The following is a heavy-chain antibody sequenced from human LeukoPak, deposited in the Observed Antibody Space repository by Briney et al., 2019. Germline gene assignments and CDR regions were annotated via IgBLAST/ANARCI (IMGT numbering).Heavy chain of an antibody. CDR3: ARMWIQLWPFDY. CDR2: INQDGSEK. D-gene: IGHD5-18*01. J-gene: IGHJ4*02. Sequence: GGSLRLSCVASGFIFSNYWMSWVRQAPGKGLEWVANINQDGSEKYYVDSLKGRFTISRDNAKNSLYLQMNSLRAEDTAVYYCARMWIQLWPFDYWGQGTLVTVSS. V-gene: IGHV3-7*03. CDR1: GFIFSNYW.